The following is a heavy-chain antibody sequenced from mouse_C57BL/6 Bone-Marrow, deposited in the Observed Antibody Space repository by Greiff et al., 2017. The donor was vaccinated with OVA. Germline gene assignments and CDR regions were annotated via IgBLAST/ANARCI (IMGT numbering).Heavy chain of an antibody. Sequence: DVKLVESGGDLVKPGGSLKLSCAASGFTFSSYGMSWVRQTPDKRLEWVATISSGGSYTYYPDSVKVRFTISRDNAKHTLYLQMSSLKSEDTAMYYCARRTGDFDYWGQGTTLTVSS. D-gene: IGHD4-1*01. J-gene: IGHJ2*01. V-gene: IGHV5-6*02. CDR3: ARRTGDFDY. CDR2: ISSGGSYT. CDR1: GFTFSSYG.